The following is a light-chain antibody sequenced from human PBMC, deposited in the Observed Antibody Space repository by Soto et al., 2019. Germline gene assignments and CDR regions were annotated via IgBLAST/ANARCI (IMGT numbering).Light chain of an antibody. CDR3: SSYTSSSTLVV. J-gene: IGLJ1*01. Sequence: QSALTQPASVSGSPGQSITISCTGTSSDVGGSNYVSWYQQLPGKAPKLMIYDVSDRPSGVSNRFSGSKSGNTASLTISGLQAEDEADYYCSSYTSSSTLVVFGTGTKVTVL. V-gene: IGLV2-14*01. CDR2: DVS. CDR1: SSDVGGSNY.